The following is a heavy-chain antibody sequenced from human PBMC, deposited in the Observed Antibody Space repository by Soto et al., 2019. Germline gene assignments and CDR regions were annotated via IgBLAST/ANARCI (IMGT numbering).Heavy chain of an antibody. V-gene: IGHV4-34*01. CDR1: GGSFSGYY. Sequence: SETLSLTCAVYGGSFSGYYWSWIRQPPGKGLEWIGEINHSGSTNYNPSLKSRVTISVDTSKNQFSLKLSSVTAADTAVYYCARVRRAAADIGWFDPWGQGTLVTVSS. J-gene: IGHJ5*02. CDR3: ARVRRAAADIGWFDP. D-gene: IGHD6-13*01. CDR2: INHSGST.